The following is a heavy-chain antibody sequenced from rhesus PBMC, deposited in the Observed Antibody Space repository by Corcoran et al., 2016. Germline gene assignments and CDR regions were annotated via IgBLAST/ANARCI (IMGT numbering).Heavy chain of an antibody. D-gene: IGHD5-24*01. CDR1: GFTFGSYY. CDR2: INTGGGST. CDR3: ARAWGRYSNYFDY. J-gene: IGHJ4*01. Sequence: EVQLVESGGGLVQPGGSLRLSCTGSGFTFGSYYMYWVRQAPGKGREWVSAINTGGGSTWYTDSVKGRFTISKENAKNTLYLQMDSLRAEDTAVYYCARAWGRYSNYFDYWGQGVLVTVSS. V-gene: IGHV3-8*01.